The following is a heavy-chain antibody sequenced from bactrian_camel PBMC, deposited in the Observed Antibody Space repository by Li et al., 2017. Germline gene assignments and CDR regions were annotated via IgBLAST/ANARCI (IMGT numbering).Heavy chain of an antibody. V-gene: IGHV3S55*01. D-gene: IGHD4*01. J-gene: IGHJ6*01. CDR3: AADFESPESDYDGDYDRPPWEGWQGSGY. Sequence: HVQLVESGGGSVQAGGALRLSCATSGYAYSDGYCLGWFRQAPGKEREGVAAIDTDGSTVYADSVKGRFTISKDNDGKTLYLRMSSLKPEDTATYYCAADFESPESDYDGDYDRPPWEGWQGSGYWGQGTQVTVS. CDR2: IDTDGST. CDR1: GYAYSDGYC.